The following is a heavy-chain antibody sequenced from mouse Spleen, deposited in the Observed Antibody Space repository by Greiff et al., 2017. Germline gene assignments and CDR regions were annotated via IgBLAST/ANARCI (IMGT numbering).Heavy chain of an antibody. CDR1: GYAFSSSW. V-gene: IGHV1-82*01. CDR2: IYPGDGDT. CDR3: ALTHYYAMDY. J-gene: IGHJ4*01. Sequence: LVESGPELVKPGASVKISCKASGYAFSSSWMNWVKQRPGKGLEWIGRIYPGDGDTNYNGKFKGKATLTADKSSSTAYMQLSSLTSEDSAVYFCALTHYYAMDYWGQGTSVTVSS.